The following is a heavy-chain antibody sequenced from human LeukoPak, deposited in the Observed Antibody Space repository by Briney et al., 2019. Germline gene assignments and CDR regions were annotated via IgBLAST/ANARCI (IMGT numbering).Heavy chain of an antibody. V-gene: IGHV1-69*01. CDR1: GGTFSSYA. J-gene: IGHJ3*02. Sequence: SVKVSCKASGGTFSSYAISWVRQAPGQGLEWMGGIIPIFGTANYAQKFQGRVTITADESTSTAYMELSSLRSADTAVYYCARRGVAGHGTGAFDIWGQGTMVTVSS. CDR2: IIPIFGTA. D-gene: IGHD6-19*01. CDR3: ARRGVAGHGTGAFDI.